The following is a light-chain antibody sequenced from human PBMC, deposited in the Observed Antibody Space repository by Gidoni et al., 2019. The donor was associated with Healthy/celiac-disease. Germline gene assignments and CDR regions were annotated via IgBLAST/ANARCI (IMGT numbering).Light chain of an antibody. Sequence: DIQTTQSPSSLSASVGDRVTITCQASQDISNYLNWYQQKPGKAPKLLIYDASNLETGVPSRFSGSGSGTDFTFTISSLQPEDIATYYCQQYDNLLSMCSFGQXTKLEIK. CDR1: QDISNY. CDR3: QQYDNLLSMCS. J-gene: IGKJ2*04. V-gene: IGKV1-33*01. CDR2: DAS.